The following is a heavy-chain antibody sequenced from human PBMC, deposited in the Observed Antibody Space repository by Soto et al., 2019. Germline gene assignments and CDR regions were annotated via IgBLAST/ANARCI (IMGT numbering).Heavy chain of an antibody. V-gene: IGHV3-66*01. J-gene: IGHJ3*02. CDR2: IYSGGST. Sequence: GGSLRLSCAASGFTVSSNYMSWVRQAPGKGLEWVSVIYSGGSTYYADSVKGRFTISRDNSKNTLYLQMNSLRAEDTAVYYCARALAGEVWFGERSHDAFDIWGQGTMVTVSS. D-gene: IGHD3-10*01. CDR3: ARALAGEVWFGERSHDAFDI. CDR1: GFTVSSNY.